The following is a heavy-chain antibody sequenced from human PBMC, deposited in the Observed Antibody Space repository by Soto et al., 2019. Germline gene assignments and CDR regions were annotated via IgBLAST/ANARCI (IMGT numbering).Heavy chain of an antibody. CDR2: VFQNGKA. D-gene: IGHD3-9*01. V-gene: IGHV4-30-2*01. CDR3: ARVGADWSLRRFDV. Sequence: QLRLQESGSRLVRPSQTLSLTCGVSGGSIASGGFCWTWFRQPPGRALGSIGYVFQNGKAFLNPSLKSRVTMSVDKSNNQSALKLNSVTAADTAVYFCARVGADWSLRRFDVWGRGTLVTVSS. CDR1: GGSIASGGFC. J-gene: IGHJ2*01.